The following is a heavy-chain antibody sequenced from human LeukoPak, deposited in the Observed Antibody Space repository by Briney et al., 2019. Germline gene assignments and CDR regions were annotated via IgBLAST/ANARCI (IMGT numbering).Heavy chain of an antibody. CDR2: IKQDGSEK. V-gene: IGHV3-7*01. CDR1: GFTFSSYW. Sequence: GGSLRLSCAASGFTFSSYWMSWVRQAPGKGLEWVANIKQDGSEKYYVDSVKGRFTISRDNAKNSLYLQMNSLRAEDTAVYYCARDHRWIQLWGGFDYWGQGTLVTVSS. J-gene: IGHJ4*02. D-gene: IGHD5-18*01. CDR3: ARDHRWIQLWGGFDY.